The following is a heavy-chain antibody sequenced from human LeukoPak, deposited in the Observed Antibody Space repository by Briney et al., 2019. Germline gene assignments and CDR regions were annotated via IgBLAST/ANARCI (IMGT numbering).Heavy chain of an antibody. V-gene: IGHV3-23*01. Sequence: GGSLRLSCAASGFTFNNYAMIWVRQAPGKGLEWVSTISGSGGSTNYADSVKGRFTLSRDNSKNTLYLQMNSLRAEDTAVYYCASGSGFDYGDYWGQGTLVTVSS. J-gene: IGHJ4*02. CDR1: GFTFNNYA. D-gene: IGHD5-12*01. CDR2: ISGSGGST. CDR3: ASGSGFDYGDY.